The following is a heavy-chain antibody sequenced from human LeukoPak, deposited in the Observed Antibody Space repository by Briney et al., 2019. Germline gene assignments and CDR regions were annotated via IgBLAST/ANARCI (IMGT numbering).Heavy chain of an antibody. J-gene: IGHJ5*02. V-gene: IGHV3-30*02. CDR2: IRYDGSNK. D-gene: IGHD2-2*01. CDR1: GFTFSSYG. CDR3: AKSSGLGPAANNWFDP. Sequence: SGGSLRLSCAASGFTFSSYGMHWVRQAPGKGLEWVAFIRYDGSNKYYADSVKGRFTISRDNSKNTLYLQMNSLRAEDTAVYYCAKSSGLGPAANNWFDPWGQGALVTVSS.